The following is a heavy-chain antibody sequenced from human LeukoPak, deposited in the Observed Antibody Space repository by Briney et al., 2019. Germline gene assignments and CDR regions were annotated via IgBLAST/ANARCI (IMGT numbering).Heavy chain of an antibody. CDR3: ARGYYDSSGYSFHDAFDI. J-gene: IGHJ3*02. CDR2: IYYSGST. D-gene: IGHD3-22*01. Sequence: SETLSLTCAVSGGSISSYYWSWIRQPPGKGLEWIGYIYYSGSTNYNPSLKSRVTISVDTSKNQFSLKLSSVTAADTAVYCCARGYYDSSGYSFHDAFDIWGQGTMVTVSS. V-gene: IGHV4-59*01. CDR1: GGSISSYY.